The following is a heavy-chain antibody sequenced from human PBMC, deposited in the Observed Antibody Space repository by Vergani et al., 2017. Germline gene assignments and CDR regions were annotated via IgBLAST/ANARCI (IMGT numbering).Heavy chain of an antibody. CDR3: AREGPYFYGLDL. Sequence: QVQLQQWGAGLLKPLETLSLTCTLSGGAISNPDYHWSWIRQTPGKGLEWIGLIDYSGSTSYNPSVRGRLAISVDTSKNHFSLKLDSVTAADTAVYFCAREGPYFYGLDLWGQGTTVTVSS. D-gene: IGHD2-21*01. J-gene: IGHJ6*02. CDR1: GGAISNPDYH. V-gene: IGHV4-30-4*08. CDR2: IDYSGST.